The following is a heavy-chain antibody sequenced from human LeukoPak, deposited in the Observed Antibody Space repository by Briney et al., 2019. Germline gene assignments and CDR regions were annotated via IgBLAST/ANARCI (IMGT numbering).Heavy chain of an antibody. CDR2: IYYSGST. Sequence: GSLRLSCAASGFTFSSYAMSWVRQPPGKGLEWIGSIYYSGSTYYNPSLKSRVTISVDTSKNQFSLKLSSVTAADTAVYYCASPYAYSRSYYYYMDVWGKGTTVTVSS. V-gene: IGHV4-39*01. D-gene: IGHD6-13*01. J-gene: IGHJ6*03. CDR3: ASPYAYSRSYYYYMDV. CDR1: GFTFSSYA.